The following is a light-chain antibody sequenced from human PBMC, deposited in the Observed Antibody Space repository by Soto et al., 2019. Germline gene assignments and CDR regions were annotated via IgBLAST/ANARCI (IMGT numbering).Light chain of an antibody. Sequence: EIVMTQSPATLSVSPGERATLSCRASQSVRSNLAWYQQKPGQAPRLLIYGASTRATGIPARFSGSGSETEFTLTISSLQSEDFAVYYCQQGGTFGQGTRLEIK. J-gene: IGKJ5*01. CDR2: GAS. V-gene: IGKV3-15*01. CDR3: QQGGT. CDR1: QSVRSN.